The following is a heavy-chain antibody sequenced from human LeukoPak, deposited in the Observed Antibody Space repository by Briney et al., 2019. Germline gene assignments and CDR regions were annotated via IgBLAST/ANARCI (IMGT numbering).Heavy chain of an antibody. CDR1: GGSISSNNW. J-gene: IGHJ6*02. CDR2: IYHSGSP. D-gene: IGHD6-13*01. V-gene: IGHV4-4*02. CDR3: AREARYGSSWYAMDV. Sequence: PSETLSLTCAVSGGSISSNNWWGWVRQPPGKGLEWIGEIYHSGSPNYNPSLKSRVTISVDKSRNHFSLNLSSVTAADTAVYYCAREARYGSSWYAMDVWGQGTTVTVSS.